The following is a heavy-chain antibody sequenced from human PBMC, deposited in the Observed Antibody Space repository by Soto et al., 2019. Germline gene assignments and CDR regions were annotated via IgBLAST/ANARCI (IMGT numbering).Heavy chain of an antibody. CDR3: ARGKLWFGELFSSRPAPLDY. D-gene: IGHD3-10*01. V-gene: IGHV4-31*03. CDR1: GGSISSGGYY. J-gene: IGHJ4*02. CDR2: IYYSGST. Sequence: PSETLSLTCTVSGGSISSGGYYWSWIRQHPGKGLEWIGYIYYSGSTYYNPSLKSRVTISVDTSKNQFSLKLSSVTAADTAVYYCARGKLWFGELFSSRPAPLDYWGQGTLVTVSS.